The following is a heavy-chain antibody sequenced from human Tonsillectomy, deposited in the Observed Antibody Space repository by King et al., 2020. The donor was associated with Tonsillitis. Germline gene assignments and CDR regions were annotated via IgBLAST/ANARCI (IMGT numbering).Heavy chain of an antibody. Sequence: ITLKESGPTLVKPTQTLTLTCSFSGFSLSTSGVAVGWIRQPPGKALEWLAIVYWDDDKRYSPSLKNRLTITKDTSRNQVVLTMTNMDPVDTATYYCAHRLHFDSSGYRAFDIWGQGTMVTVAS. CDR1: GFSLSTSGVA. CDR3: AHRLHFDSSGYRAFDI. V-gene: IGHV2-5*02. D-gene: IGHD3-22*01. J-gene: IGHJ3*02. CDR2: VYWDDDK.